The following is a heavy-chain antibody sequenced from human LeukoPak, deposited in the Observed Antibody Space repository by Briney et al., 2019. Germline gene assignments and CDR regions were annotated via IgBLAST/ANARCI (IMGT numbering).Heavy chain of an antibody. Sequence: SETLSLICTVSGASVISSDFYWNWIRQPAGKGLEWIGRGYTSGTTDYNPSLKSRLNISVDTSTNRFSLKLSSVTAADTAVYCARERVGYTIDRGFDQWGQGILVTVSS. J-gene: IGHJ4*02. D-gene: IGHD1-26*01. CDR2: GYTSGTT. CDR1: GASVISSDFY. CDR3: ARERVGYTIDRGFDQ. V-gene: IGHV4-61*02.